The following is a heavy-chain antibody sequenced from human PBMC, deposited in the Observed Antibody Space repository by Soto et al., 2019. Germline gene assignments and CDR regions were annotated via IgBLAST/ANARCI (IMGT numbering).Heavy chain of an antibody. V-gene: IGHV1-2*02. D-gene: IGHD1-26*01. Sequence: ASVKVSCKASGYTFTGYYVHWVRQAPGQGLEWMGWINPNSGDTYLAQRFQGRVTMNRDTSIGTAYMELRGLTSDDTAEYYCAKGGAIVAAGTRVYLYNAMDVWGPGTTVTVSS. CDR3: AKGGAIVAAGTRVYLYNAMDV. CDR2: INPNSGDT. J-gene: IGHJ6*02. CDR1: GYTFTGYY.